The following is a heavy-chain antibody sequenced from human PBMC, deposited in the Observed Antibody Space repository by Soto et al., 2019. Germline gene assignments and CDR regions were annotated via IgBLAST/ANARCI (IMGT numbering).Heavy chain of an antibody. V-gene: IGHV1-3*01. CDR2: INAGNGNT. CDR3: VRGYTTTVTY. J-gene: IGHJ4*02. CDR1: GYTITSYA. Sequence: GASVKLSCKASGYTITSYAMHWVRQAPGQRLEWMGWINAGNGNTKYSQKFQGRVTITRDTSASTAYMELSSLRSEDTAVYYCVRGYTTTVTYWGQGSLVPVTS. D-gene: IGHD4-17*01.